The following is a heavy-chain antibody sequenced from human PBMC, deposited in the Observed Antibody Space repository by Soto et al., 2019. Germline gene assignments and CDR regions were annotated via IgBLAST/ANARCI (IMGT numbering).Heavy chain of an antibody. J-gene: IGHJ5*02. V-gene: IGHV1-58*01. D-gene: IGHD5-12*01. CDR1: GFTFTSSA. Sequence: SVKVSCKASGFTFTSSAVQWVRQARGQRLEWIGWIVVGSGNTNYAQKFQERVTITRDMSTSTAYMELSSLRSEDTAVYYCAADLEGDGYNYRWFDPWGQGTLVTVSS. CDR3: AADLEGDGYNYRWFDP. CDR2: IVVGSGNT.